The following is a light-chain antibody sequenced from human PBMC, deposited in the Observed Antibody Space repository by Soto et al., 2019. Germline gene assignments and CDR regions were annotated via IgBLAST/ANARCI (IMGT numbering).Light chain of an antibody. J-gene: IGLJ1*01. CDR2: AVS. V-gene: IGLV2-14*01. CDR1: SSDVGGYNY. CDR3: SSYTSSSTLV. Sequence: QSALTQPASVSGSPGQSITISCTGTSSDVGGYNYVSWYQQHPGKAPKLMIYAVSNRPSGVSNRFSGSKSGNTASLTISGLQADDEADYDCSSYTSSSTLVFGTGTKVTVL.